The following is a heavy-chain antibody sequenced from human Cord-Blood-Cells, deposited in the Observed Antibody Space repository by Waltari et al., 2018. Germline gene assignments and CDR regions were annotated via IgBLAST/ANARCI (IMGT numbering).Heavy chain of an antibody. V-gene: IGHV1-69*04. CDR2: IIPILGIA. D-gene: IGHD6-13*01. J-gene: IGHJ5*02. CDR1: GGTFSSYA. CDR3: AGGGVIAAAGTRTFNWFDP. Sequence: QVQLVQSGAEVKKPGSSVKVSCKASGGTFSSYAISWVRQAPGQGLEWMGGIIPILGIADDAEKFQGRVTITADEATSTADMELSSLRSEDTAVYYCAGGGVIAAAGTRTFNWFDPWGQGTLVTVSS.